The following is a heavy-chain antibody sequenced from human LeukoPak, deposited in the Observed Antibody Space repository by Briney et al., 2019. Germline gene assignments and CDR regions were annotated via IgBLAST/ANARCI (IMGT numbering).Heavy chain of an antibody. J-gene: IGHJ6*03. CDR1: GFIFDDYT. D-gene: IGHD3-22*01. Sequence: GGSLRLSCAASGFIFDDYTMHWVRQVPGKGLLWVASINSDGIRTSHADSVQGRFTISRDNANNTLYLQMNSLRVEDTAVYYCARGGSGSGYHYYYYYMDVWGKGTTVTISS. V-gene: IGHV3-74*01. CDR3: ARGGSGSGYHYYYYYMDV. CDR2: INSDGIRT.